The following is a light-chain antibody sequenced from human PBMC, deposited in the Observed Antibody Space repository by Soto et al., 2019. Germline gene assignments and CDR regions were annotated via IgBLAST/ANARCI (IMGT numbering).Light chain of an antibody. V-gene: IGLV2-23*02. CDR3: GSDAGSSALGV. CDR1: SSDVGSYNL. J-gene: IGLJ2*01. CDR2: EVS. Sequence: QSALTQPASVSGSPGQSITISCTGTSSDVGSYNLVSWYQQHPGKAHKLMIYEVSKRPSGVSNRFSGSKSANTASVTISGLHAEDEVDYYGGSDAGSSALGVFGGGTKLTVL.